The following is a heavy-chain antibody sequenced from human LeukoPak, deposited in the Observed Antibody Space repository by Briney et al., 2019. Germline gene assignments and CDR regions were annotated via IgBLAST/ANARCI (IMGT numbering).Heavy chain of an antibody. J-gene: IGHJ6*04. Sequence: SETLSLLRCLWWVLQWLLLELDPPAPREGAEWIGEINHSGSTNYNPSLKSRVTISVDTSKNQFSLKLSSVTAADTAVYYCARVRRYCSGGSCYSYGMDVWGKGTTVTVSS. CDR2: INHSGST. CDR3: ARVRRYCSGGSCYSYGMDV. CDR1: WVLQWLL. D-gene: IGHD2-15*01. V-gene: IGHV4-34*01.